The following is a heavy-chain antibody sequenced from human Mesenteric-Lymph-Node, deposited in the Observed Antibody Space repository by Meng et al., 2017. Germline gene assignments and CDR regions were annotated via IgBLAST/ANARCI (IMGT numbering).Heavy chain of an antibody. CDR1: GFTFSTAW. V-gene: IGHV3-15*01. CDR3: AKASGHTCYGANCYYFDS. CDR2: IKSKTDGGTT. D-gene: IGHD4/OR15-4a*01. J-gene: IGHJ4*01. Sequence: GESLKISCAASGFTFSTAWMSWVRQAPGKGLEWVGRIKSKTDGGTTDYAAPVKGRFTISRDDSKNTLYLQMASLRAEDTAVYFCAKASGHTCYGANCYYFDSWGHGTPVTVSS.